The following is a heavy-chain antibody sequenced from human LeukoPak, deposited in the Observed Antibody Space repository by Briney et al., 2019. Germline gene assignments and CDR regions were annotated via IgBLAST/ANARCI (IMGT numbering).Heavy chain of an antibody. J-gene: IGHJ4*02. CDR3: ARIGPNCIGDTCYSGDFDY. V-gene: IGHV3-74*01. D-gene: IGHD2-15*01. Sequence: GGSLRLSCAASGFTFRSYWMHWVRHAPGKGLVWVSRINSDGSSTSYADSVKGRFTIPRDTANNTLYLQMNSLRAGDTAVYYCARIGPNCIGDTCYSGDFDYWGQGTLVTVSS. CDR1: GFTFRSYW. CDR2: INSDGSST.